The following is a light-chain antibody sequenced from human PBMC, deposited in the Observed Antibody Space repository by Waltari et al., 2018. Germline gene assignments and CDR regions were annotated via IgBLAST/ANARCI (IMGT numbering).Light chain of an antibody. J-gene: IGKJ4*01. CDR2: DAS. V-gene: IGKV3-11*01. Sequence: EIVLTQSPATLSLSPGERATLSCRASQSIRTYLAWYQQTPGQAPRLLIYDASNRATGVPARFIGSGSGTDFTLTISSLESEDFAFYYCQQRNDWPLTFGGGTKVEIK. CDR1: QSIRTY. CDR3: QQRNDWPLT.